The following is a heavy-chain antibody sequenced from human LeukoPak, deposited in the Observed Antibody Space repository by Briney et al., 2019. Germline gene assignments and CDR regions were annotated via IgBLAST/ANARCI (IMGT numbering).Heavy chain of an antibody. CDR2: IKSKTDGETT. J-gene: IGHJ4*02. D-gene: IGHD6-13*01. Sequence: PGGSLRLSCAASGFTVSSNFMSWVRQAPGKGLEWVGRIKSKTDGETTDYAALVKGRFTISRDDSKNTLYVQMNSLKTEDTAVYYCTTESAGISKWGQGTLVTVSS. V-gene: IGHV3-15*01. CDR3: TTESAGISK. CDR1: GFTVSSNF.